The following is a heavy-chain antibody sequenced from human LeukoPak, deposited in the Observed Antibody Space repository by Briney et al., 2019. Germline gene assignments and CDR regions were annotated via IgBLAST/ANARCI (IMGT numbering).Heavy chain of an antibody. D-gene: IGHD3-10*01. Sequence: GSLRLSCAASGFTFSSYSMNWVRQPPGKGLEWIGSIYYSGSTYYNPSLKSRVTISVDTSKNQFSLKLSSVTAADTAVYYCARTRIGSLWFGELFDYWGQGTLVTVSS. CDR2: IYYSGST. CDR3: ARTRIGSLWFGELFDY. CDR1: GFTFSSYS. J-gene: IGHJ4*02. V-gene: IGHV4-39*07.